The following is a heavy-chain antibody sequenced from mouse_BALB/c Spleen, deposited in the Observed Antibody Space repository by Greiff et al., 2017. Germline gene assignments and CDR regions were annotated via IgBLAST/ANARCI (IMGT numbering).Heavy chain of an antibody. D-gene: IGHD2-4*01. Sequence: VQLQQSGAELVRPGASVKLSCKASGFNFNDYYMHWVKQRPEQGLEWIGWIDPENGNTIYDPKFQGKASITADTSSNTAYLQLSSLTSEDTAVYYCALIYYDYDRNYWGQGTTLTVSS. J-gene: IGHJ2*01. CDR2: IDPENGNT. V-gene: IGHV14-1*02. CDR1: GFNFNDYY. CDR3: ALIYYDYDRNY.